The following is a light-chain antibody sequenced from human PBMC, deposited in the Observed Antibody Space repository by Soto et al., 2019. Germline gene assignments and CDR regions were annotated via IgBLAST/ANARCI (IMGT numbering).Light chain of an antibody. J-gene: IGLJ7*01. Sequence: QSVLTQPPSASGTPGQRVTISCSGSSSNIGSNTVNWYQQLPGTAPKLLIYSNNQRPSGVPDRFSGSKSGTSASLAISGLXXXXXXXXXXXAWXDSLNGAVFGGGTQLTVL. CDR2: SNN. CDR3: XAWXDSLNGAV. CDR1: SSNIGSNT. V-gene: IGLV1-44*01.